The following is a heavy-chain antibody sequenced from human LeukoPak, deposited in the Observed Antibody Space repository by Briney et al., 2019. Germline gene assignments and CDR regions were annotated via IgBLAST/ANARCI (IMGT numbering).Heavy chain of an antibody. J-gene: IGHJ5*02. D-gene: IGHD4-17*01. CDR1: GGSFSGYY. V-gene: IGHV4-34*01. CDR2: FNHSGST. CDR3: ARGYGDYVQELPNWFDP. Sequence: SETLSLTCAVYGGSFSGYYWSWIRQPPGKGLEWIGEFNHSGSTNYNPSLKSRVTISVDTSKNQFSLKLSSVTAADTAVYYCARGYGDYVQELPNWFDPWGQGTLVTVSS.